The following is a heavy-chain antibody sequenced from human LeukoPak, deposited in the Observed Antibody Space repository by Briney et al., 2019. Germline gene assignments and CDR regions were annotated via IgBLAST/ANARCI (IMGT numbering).Heavy chain of an antibody. V-gene: IGHV3-21*01. CDR3: ARAYCSSTRCYPYYFDY. CDR1: GFTFSSYS. D-gene: IGHD2-2*01. Sequence: PGGSLRLSCAASGFTFSSYSMNRVRQAPGRGLEWVSSISSGSNYIYYADSVKGRFTISRDNAKNSLYPQMNSLRAEDTAVYYCARAYCSSTRCYPYYFDYWGQGTLVTVSS. J-gene: IGHJ4*02. CDR2: ISSGSNYI.